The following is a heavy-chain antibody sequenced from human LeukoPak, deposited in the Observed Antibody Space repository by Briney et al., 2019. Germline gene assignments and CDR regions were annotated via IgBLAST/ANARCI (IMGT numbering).Heavy chain of an antibody. CDR1: GFTFSNYA. J-gene: IGHJ3*02. D-gene: IGHD3-10*01. CDR3: AKGGGGYAFDI. CDR2: INDRGAST. Sequence: GGSLRLSCTASGFTFSNYAMSWVRKAPGKGLEWVSFINDRGASTYFADSLRGRFTIARDNSKNTLYLQMNSLRAEDMAVYYCAKGGGGYAFDIWGQGTMVTVSS. V-gene: IGHV3-23*01.